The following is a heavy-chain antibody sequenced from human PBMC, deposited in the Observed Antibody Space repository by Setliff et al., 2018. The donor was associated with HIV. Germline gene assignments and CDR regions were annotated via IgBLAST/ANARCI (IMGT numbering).Heavy chain of an antibody. CDR1: GFTLSHHE. D-gene: IGHD5-12*01. CDR3: AREGQATDSFDI. J-gene: IGHJ3*02. Sequence: GGSLRLSCVASGFTLSHHEMSWVRQAPGKGLEWVAYISNSARTIYYADSVKGRFTISRDNGKDSLYLQMNSLRADDTALYYCAREGQATDSFDIRGQGTMVTVSS. V-gene: IGHV3-48*03. CDR2: ISNSARTI.